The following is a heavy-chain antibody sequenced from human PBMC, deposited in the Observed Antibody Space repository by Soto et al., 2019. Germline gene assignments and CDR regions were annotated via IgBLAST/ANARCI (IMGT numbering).Heavy chain of an antibody. CDR3: ARDGGSSGWHPYYYYYMDV. CDR1: GFTFSSYW. CDR2: INSDGSST. Sequence: SLRLSCAASGFTFSSYWMHWVRQAPGKGLVWVSRINSDGSSTSYADSVKGRFTISRDNAKNTLYLQMNSLRAEDTAVYYCARDGGSSGWHPYYYYYMDVWGKGTTVTVSS. D-gene: IGHD6-19*01. J-gene: IGHJ6*03. V-gene: IGHV3-74*01.